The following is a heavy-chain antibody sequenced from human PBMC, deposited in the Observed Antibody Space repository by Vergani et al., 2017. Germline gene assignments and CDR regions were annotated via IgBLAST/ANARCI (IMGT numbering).Heavy chain of an antibody. Sequence: QVQLVQSGAEVKKPGSSVKVSCKASGGTFSSYAISWVRQAPGQGLEWMGGIIPIFGTANYAQKFQGRVTITADESTSTAYMELSSLRSEDTAVYYCAREDHCSSTSCYSAFDIGGQGRMVTVSS. V-gene: IGHV1-69*01. CDR3: AREDHCSSTSCYSAFDI. J-gene: IGHJ3*02. D-gene: IGHD2-2*02. CDR1: GGTFSSYA. CDR2: IIPIFGTA.